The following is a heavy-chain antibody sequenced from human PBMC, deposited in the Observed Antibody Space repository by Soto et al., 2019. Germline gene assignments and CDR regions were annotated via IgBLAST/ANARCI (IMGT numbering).Heavy chain of an antibody. J-gene: IGHJ6*02. V-gene: IGHV4-59*11. CDR3: ARDGREAYGMDG. D-gene: IGHD1-26*01. Sequence: PSEPPRLRRPCSDCPIGSPCLSLVRPAPGKGLEWIGHIYYRGSTNYNPSLRSRSTISVDASKSQFSLRLNSVTTAAPAVYYCARDGREAYGMDGWGQGTKVTVSS. CDR1: DCPIGSPC. CDR2: IYYRGST.